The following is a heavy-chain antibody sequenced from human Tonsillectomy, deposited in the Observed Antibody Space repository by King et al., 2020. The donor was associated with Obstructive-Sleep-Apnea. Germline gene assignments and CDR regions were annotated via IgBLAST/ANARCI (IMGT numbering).Heavy chain of an antibody. D-gene: IGHD4-17*01. CDR2: IWYDGSNI. CDR1: GLTFTTYG. CDR3: ARDYGSSIWFDP. J-gene: IGHJ5*02. Sequence: VQLVESGGGVVQPGRSLRISCAASGLTFTTYGMHWVRQAPGKGLEWVAVIWYDGSNIHYSDSVKGRFTISRDNFENTLYLQMNSLRADDTAVYYCARDYGSSIWFDPWGQGTLVTVSS. V-gene: IGHV3-33*01.